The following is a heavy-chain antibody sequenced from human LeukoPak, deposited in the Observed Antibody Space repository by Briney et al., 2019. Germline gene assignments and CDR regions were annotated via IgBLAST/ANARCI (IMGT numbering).Heavy chain of an antibody. J-gene: IGHJ4*02. Sequence: SETLSLTCTVSGFSISSGYYWGWIRQPPGKGLEWIGSIYHGGSTYYNPSPKSRVTISVDTSKNQLSLQLTSVTAADTAVYYCARERSGYSLFDYWGQGTLVTVSS. CDR1: GFSISSGYY. V-gene: IGHV4-38-2*02. CDR3: ARERSGYSLFDY. CDR2: IYHGGST. D-gene: IGHD3-22*01.